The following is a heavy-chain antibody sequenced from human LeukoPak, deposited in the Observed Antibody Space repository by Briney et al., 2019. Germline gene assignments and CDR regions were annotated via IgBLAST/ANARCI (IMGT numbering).Heavy chain of an antibody. CDR1: GGSISSGGYS. CDR3: AREVATIGYYFDY. CDR2: ICHSGST. D-gene: IGHD5-12*01. V-gene: IGHV4-30-2*01. Sequence: SQTLSLTCAVSGGSISSGGYSWSWIRQPPGKGLEWIGYICHSGSTYYNPSLKSRVTISVDRSKNQFSLKLSSVTAADTAVYYCAREVATIGYYFDYWGQGTLVTVSS. J-gene: IGHJ4*02.